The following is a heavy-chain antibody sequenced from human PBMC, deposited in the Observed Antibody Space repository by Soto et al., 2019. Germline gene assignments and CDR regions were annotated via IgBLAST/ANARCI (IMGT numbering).Heavy chain of an antibody. CDR3: ARTAAMATIRY. CDR1: GGSISSSSYY. CDR2: IYYSGST. J-gene: IGHJ4*02. D-gene: IGHD5-12*01. Sequence: KTXATLSLTSTVSGGSISSSSYYWGWIRQPPGKGLEWIGSIYYSGSTYYNPSLKSRVTISVDTSKNQFSLKLSSVTAADTAVYYCARTAAMATIRYWGQGTLVTVSS. V-gene: IGHV4-39*01.